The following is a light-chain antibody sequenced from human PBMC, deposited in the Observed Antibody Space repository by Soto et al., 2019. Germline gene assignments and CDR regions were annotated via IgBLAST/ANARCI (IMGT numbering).Light chain of an antibody. J-gene: IGKJ5*01. V-gene: IGKV3-20*01. CDR3: QQFGDSLT. Sequence: IVLTQSPVTLSLSPGERATLSCRASQSVSSSYLAWYQQKPGQAPRLLIYDASSRATGIPDRFSGGGSGTDFTLTVSRLEPEDFAVYYCQQFGDSLTFCQGTRLEIK. CDR2: DAS. CDR1: QSVSSSY.